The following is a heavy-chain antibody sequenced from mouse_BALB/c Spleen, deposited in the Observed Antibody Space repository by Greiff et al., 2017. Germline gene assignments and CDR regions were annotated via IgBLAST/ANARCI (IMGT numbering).Heavy chain of an antibody. V-gene: IGHV3-2*02. CDR1: GYSITSDYA. J-gene: IGHJ4*01. D-gene: IGHD4-1*02. CDR2: ISYSGST. Sequence: DVKLQESGPGLVKPSQSLSLTCTVTGYSITSDYAWNWIRQFPGNKLEWMGYISYSGSTSYNPSLKSRISITRDTSKNQFFLQLNSVTTEDTATYYCARSKFQLGQAMDYWGQGTSVTVSS. CDR3: ARSKFQLGQAMDY.